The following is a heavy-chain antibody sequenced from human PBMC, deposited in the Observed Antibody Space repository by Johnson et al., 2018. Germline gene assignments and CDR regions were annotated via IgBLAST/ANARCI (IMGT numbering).Heavy chain of an antibody. V-gene: IGHV3-73*02. CDR3: TSDPDLRSGGGDDAFDI. CDR1: GFTFSGSA. Sequence: VQLQESGGGLVQPGGSLKLSCAASGFTFSGSAMHWVRQASGKGLEWVGRIRSKANNYATAYAASVKGRFTVSRDDSKNTGYLQMNSLKTEDTAVYYCTSDPDLRSGGGDDAFDIWGQGTMVTVSS. D-gene: IGHD2-15*01. J-gene: IGHJ3*02. CDR2: IRSKANNYAT.